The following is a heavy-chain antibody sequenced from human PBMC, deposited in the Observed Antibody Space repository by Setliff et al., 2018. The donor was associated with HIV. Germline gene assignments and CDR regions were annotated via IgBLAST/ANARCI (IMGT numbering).Heavy chain of an antibody. CDR3: ARGKGGLVGPAEFDY. CDR1: GESFSGYY. CDR2: ISHSGTT. J-gene: IGHJ4*02. D-gene: IGHD1-26*01. Sequence: SETLSLTCAVYGESFSGYYWTWIRQPPGKGLEWIGEISHSGTTNYNPSLKSRVTMSEETSKNQFSLKLKSVTAADTAIYFCARGKGGLVGPAEFDYWGPGTLVTVSS. V-gene: IGHV4-34*01.